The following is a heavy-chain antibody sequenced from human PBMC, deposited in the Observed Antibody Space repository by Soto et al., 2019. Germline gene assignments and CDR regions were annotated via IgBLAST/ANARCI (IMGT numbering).Heavy chain of an antibody. D-gene: IGHD3-10*01. CDR2: ISYDGSNK. J-gene: IGHJ5*02. V-gene: IGHV3-30-3*01. CDR3: ARCGSGIYSDWFDP. CDR1: GFTFSSYA. Sequence: QVQLVESGGGVVQPGRSLRLSCEASGFTFSSYAMHWVRQAPGNGLEWVAVISYDGSNKYYADSVKGRFTISRDNSKKKLYLQMHRLRSEDTAVYYWARCGSGIYSDWFDPWGQGTLVTVS.